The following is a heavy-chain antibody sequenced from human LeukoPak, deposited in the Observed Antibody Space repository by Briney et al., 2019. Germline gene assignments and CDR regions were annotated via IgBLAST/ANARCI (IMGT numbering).Heavy chain of an antibody. Sequence: ASVKVSCKASGYTFTSYYMHWVRQAPGQGLEWMGIINPSGGSTSYAQKFQGRVTMTRDISTSTVYMELRSLRSEDTAVYYCASSPRLVGATMGYWGQGTLVTVSS. CDR1: GYTFTSYY. V-gene: IGHV1-46*01. CDR3: ASSPRLVGATMGY. J-gene: IGHJ4*02. D-gene: IGHD1-26*01. CDR2: INPSGGST.